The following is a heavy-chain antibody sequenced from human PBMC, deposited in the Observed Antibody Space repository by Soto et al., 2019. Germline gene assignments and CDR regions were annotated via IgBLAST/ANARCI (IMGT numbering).Heavy chain of an antibody. J-gene: IGHJ3*02. D-gene: IGHD6-13*01. Sequence: QLQLQESGPGLVKPSETLSLTCTVSGGSISSSSYYWGWIRQPPGKGLEWIGSIYYSGSTYYNPSLESRVSISVDTSKNQFSLKLRSVTAADTAVYYCARHWAGGQQLVLGAFDIWGQGTMVTVSS. V-gene: IGHV4-39*01. CDR3: ARHWAGGQQLVLGAFDI. CDR1: GGSISSSSYY. CDR2: IYYSGST.